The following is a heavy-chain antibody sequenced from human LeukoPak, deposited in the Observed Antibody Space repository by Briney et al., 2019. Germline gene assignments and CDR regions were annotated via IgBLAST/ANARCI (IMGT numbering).Heavy chain of an antibody. CDR2: INPDGSST. CDR3: TRDLGLVSPEDYDYLDP. Sequence: PGGSLRLSCAASGLTFSTSWMHWVRQAPGMGLVWVSRINPDGSSTNYADSVKGRFTISRDNAKNTLYLQINTLRAEDTAIYYCTRDLGLVSPEDYDYLDPWGQGTLVTVSS. J-gene: IGHJ5*02. CDR1: GLTFSTSW. D-gene: IGHD3-16*01. V-gene: IGHV3-74*01.